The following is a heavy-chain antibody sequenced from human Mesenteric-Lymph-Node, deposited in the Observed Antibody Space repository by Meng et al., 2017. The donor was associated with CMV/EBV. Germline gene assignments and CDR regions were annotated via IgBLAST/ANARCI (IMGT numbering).Heavy chain of an antibody. V-gene: IGHV4-34*01. D-gene: IGHD6-13*01. CDR2: INHSGST. CDR1: GGSFSGYY. CDR3: ARETAAAGTIDY. Sequence: CAVYGGSFSGYYWSWSRQPPGKGLEWIGEINHSGSTNYNPSLKSRVTISVDTSKNQFSLKLSSVTAADTAVYYCARETAAAGTIDYWGQGTLVTVSS. J-gene: IGHJ4*02.